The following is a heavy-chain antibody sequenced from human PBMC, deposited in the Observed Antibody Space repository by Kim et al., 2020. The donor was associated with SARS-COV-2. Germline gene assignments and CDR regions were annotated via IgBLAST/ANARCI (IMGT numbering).Heavy chain of an antibody. CDR1: GGSLSSSTYY. Sequence: SETLSLTCTVSGGSLSSSTYYWGWLREPPGKGLDWIGSIYYSGSTYSNPSLKSQVTISVDTSKNQFSLKLSAVTAADTAVYYCARDAKDIVVVPAALVDALDIWGQGKIVTVSS. CDR3: ARDAKDIVVVPAALVDALDI. V-gene: IGHV4-39*07. J-gene: IGHJ3*02. D-gene: IGHD2-2*01. CDR2: IYYSGST.